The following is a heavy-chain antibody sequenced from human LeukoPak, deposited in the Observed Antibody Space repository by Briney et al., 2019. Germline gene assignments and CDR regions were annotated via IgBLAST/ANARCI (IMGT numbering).Heavy chain of an antibody. CDR3: ARATSYGDYVDY. CDR1: GGSISRSY. Sequence: SETLSLTCTVSGGSISRSYWSWIRQPPGKGLEWIGYIDYSGNTNYNPSLKSRVTISVDTSKNQFSLKLSSVTAADTAVYYCARATSYGDYVDYWGQGTLVTVSS. D-gene: IGHD4-17*01. J-gene: IGHJ4*02. CDR2: IDYSGNT. V-gene: IGHV4-59*08.